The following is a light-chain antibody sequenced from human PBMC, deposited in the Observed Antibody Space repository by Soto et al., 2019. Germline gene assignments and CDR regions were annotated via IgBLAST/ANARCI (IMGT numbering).Light chain of an antibody. Sequence: DIQMTQSPSSLSASVGDRVTITCRASQSISSYLTWYQQKPGKAPKLLNYAASSLQSGVPSRFSGSGSGTDFTLTISRLQPEDFATYYCQQSYSTPPTFGQATKLEIK. V-gene: IGKV1-39*01. CDR2: AAS. CDR3: QQSYSTPPT. CDR1: QSISSY. J-gene: IGKJ2*01.